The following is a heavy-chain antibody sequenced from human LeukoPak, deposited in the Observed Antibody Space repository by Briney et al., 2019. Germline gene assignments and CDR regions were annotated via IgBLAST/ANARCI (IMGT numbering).Heavy chain of an antibody. Sequence: PSETLSLTCAVYGGSFSDYYWNWIRQSPGKGLEWIGEINHSGTTNDNPSLKSRVTISVGTSKNQFSLRLSSVTAADTAIYHCARGLRLPSRSTPAVPHVWSKGTTVTVSA. D-gene: IGHD6-19*01. V-gene: IGHV4-34*01. J-gene: IGHJ6*04. CDR3: ARGLRLPSRSTPAVPHV. CDR1: GGSFSDYY. CDR2: INHSGTT.